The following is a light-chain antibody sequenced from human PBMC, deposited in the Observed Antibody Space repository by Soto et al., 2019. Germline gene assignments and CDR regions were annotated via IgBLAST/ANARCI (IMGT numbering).Light chain of an antibody. CDR3: QQYNKWRT. CDR2: GAS. CDR1: QSVSSN. V-gene: IGKV3-15*01. J-gene: IGKJ1*01. Sequence: EIVMTQSPATLSVSPGERATLSCRASQSVSSNLAWYQQKPGQAPRLLIYGASTRATGIPARISGSGSGTEFTLTITSLQSEDFAVSYCQQYNKWRTFGQGTKVDIK.